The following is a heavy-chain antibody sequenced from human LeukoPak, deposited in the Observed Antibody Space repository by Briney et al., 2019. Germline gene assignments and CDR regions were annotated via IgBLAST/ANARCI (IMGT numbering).Heavy chain of an antibody. CDR3: ARDGCSSTSCYAPSWFDP. Sequence: ASVKVSCKASGYTFAGYYMHWVRQAPGQGLELMGWINPNSGGTNYAQKFQGRVTMTRDTSISTAYMELSRLRSDDTAVYYCARDGCSSTSCYAPSWFDPWGQGTLVTVSS. CDR2: INPNSGGT. D-gene: IGHD2-2*01. CDR1: GYTFAGYY. V-gene: IGHV1-2*02. J-gene: IGHJ5*02.